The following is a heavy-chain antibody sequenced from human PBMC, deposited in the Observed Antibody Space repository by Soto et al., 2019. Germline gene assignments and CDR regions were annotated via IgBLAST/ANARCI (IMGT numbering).Heavy chain of an antibody. J-gene: IGHJ6*02. CDR3: ATDLPGGEDNYYGMDV. V-gene: IGHV3-23*01. Sequence: VQVMESGGGVVQPGGSLRLSCAASGFTLRNYAMSWVRQTPGKGLEWVSSISVSGGSIHYADSVRGRFTISRDTSKNTLNLQMNSLRVEDTAVYYCATDLPGGEDNYYGMDVWGQGTTVTVSS. D-gene: IGHD2-21*01. CDR1: GFTLRNYA. CDR2: ISVSGGSI.